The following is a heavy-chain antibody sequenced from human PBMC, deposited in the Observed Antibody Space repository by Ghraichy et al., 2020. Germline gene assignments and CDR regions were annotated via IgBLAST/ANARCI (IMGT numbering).Heavy chain of an antibody. Sequence: GGSLRLSCAASGFTFSSYALSWVRQAPGKGLEWVSAISGSGGSTYYADSLKGRFTISRDNSKNTLYLQMNSLRAEDTAVYYCAKGVQTYNYYYYYGMDVWGQGTTVTVSS. V-gene: IGHV3-23*01. D-gene: IGHD1-14*01. CDR1: GFTFSSYA. CDR2: ISGSGGST. CDR3: AKGVQTYNYYYYYGMDV. J-gene: IGHJ6*02.